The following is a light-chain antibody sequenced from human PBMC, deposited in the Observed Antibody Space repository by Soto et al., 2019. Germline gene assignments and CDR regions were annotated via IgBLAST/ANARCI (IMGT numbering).Light chain of an antibody. CDR2: AAS. CDR3: QQSYNTPSLT. CDR1: QIISSY. V-gene: IGKV1-39*01. Sequence: DIQMTQSPSSLSASVGDRVTITCRASQIISSYLNWYQQKPGKAPKLLIYAASSLHSGVPSRFSCSGSGTDFTLTISSLQPEDFATYFCQQSYNTPSLTFCGGTKVDIK. J-gene: IGKJ4*01.